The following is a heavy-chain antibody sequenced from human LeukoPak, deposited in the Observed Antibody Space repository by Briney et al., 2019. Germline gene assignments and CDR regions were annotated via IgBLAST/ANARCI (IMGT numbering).Heavy chain of an antibody. CDR1: GFTLSSYW. V-gene: IGHV3-7*01. Sequence: GGSLRLSCAASGFTLSSYWMSWVRQAPGKGLEWVARIKQDGSEKHYVDSVKGRFTISRDNAKNSVYLQMNTLRAEDTAVYCCARYIETPRRDLDYWGQGTLVTVSS. CDR3: ARYIETPRRDLDY. J-gene: IGHJ4*02. CDR2: IKQDGSEK. D-gene: IGHD4-23*01.